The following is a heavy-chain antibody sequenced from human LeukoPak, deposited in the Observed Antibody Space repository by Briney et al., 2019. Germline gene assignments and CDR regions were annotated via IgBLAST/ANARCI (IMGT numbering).Heavy chain of an antibody. V-gene: IGHV3-30*03. J-gene: IGHJ4*02. CDR1: GVTFSNYG. CDR3: TTKVIRGNSGDDYDD. D-gene: IGHD5-12*01. Sequence: GGCLRLSCAASGVTFSNYGMHWVRQAPGKGLEWVALISSNGNDKLYGDSVKGRFAISRDDSKSTLYLQMNSLRVEDTAVYYCTTKVIRGNSGDDYDDWGQGTLVTVSS. CDR2: ISSNGNDK.